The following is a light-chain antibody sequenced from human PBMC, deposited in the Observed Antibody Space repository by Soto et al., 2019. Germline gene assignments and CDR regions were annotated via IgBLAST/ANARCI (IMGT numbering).Light chain of an antibody. V-gene: IGLV3-21*02. J-gene: IGLJ3*02. CDR2: DDS. Sequence: SYELTQPPSVSLAPGQTARITCGGNNIGSKSVHWYQQKPGQAPVVVVYDDSDRPSGIPERFSGSNSGNTAALTISRVEAGDEADYHCQVWDSSNDHEEWVFGGGTKLTVL. CDR3: QVWDSSNDHEEWV. CDR1: NIGSKS.